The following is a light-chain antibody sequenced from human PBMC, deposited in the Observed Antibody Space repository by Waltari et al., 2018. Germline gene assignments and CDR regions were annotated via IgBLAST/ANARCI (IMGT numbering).Light chain of an antibody. CDR2: DDS. Sequence: SIMLSQPPSMSVAPGQTARITCAGNNLESESVHWYQQKPGQAPLVVLYDDSARPSGIPRRFSGSNSGNKATLTISRVEAGDEADYYCQLWDTSNDRVVFGGGT. CDR3: QLWDTSNDRVV. J-gene: IGLJ3*02. V-gene: IGLV3-21*02. CDR1: NLESES.